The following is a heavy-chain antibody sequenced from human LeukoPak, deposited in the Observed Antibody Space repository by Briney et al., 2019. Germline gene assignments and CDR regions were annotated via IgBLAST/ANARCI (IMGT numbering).Heavy chain of an antibody. D-gene: IGHD1-26*01. CDR3: ARDGIFSGSYLED. J-gene: IGHJ4*02. Sequence: ASVKVSCKASGGTFSDYALNWVRQAPGQGLEWMGWISAYNGNTNYAQKLQGRVTMTTDTSTSTAYMELRSLRSDDTAVYYCARDGIFSGSYLEDWGQGTLVTVSS. V-gene: IGHV1-18*01. CDR2: ISAYNGNT. CDR1: GGTFSDYA.